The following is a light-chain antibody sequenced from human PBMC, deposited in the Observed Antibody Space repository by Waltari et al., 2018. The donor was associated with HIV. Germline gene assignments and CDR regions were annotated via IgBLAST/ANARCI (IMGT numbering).Light chain of an antibody. Sequence: QAGLTQPPSVSKDLGLTATLTCTGNSNDIGNEGAAWLQPHQGHPPKLLSFRNNNRPSGISERFSASRSGDTASLTITGLQPEDEADYYCLAWDSSLSAVVFGGGTKLTVL. V-gene: IGLV10-54*04. J-gene: IGLJ2*01. CDR1: SNDIGNEG. CDR3: LAWDSSLSAVV. CDR2: RNN.